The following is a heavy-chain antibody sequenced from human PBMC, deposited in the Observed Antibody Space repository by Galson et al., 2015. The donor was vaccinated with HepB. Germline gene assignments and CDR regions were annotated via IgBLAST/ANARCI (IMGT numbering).Heavy chain of an antibody. CDR1: GITFSTYS. CDR3: AKSGYSSSNYMDV. J-gene: IGHJ6*03. CDR2: ISSSSSYI. Sequence: SLRLSCAASGITFSTYSMNWVRQAPGKGLEWVSSISSSSSYIYYADSVKGRFTISRDNAQNSLYLQMNSLRDEDTAVYFCAKSGYSSSNYMDVWGKGTTVTVSS. D-gene: IGHD6-13*01. V-gene: IGHV3-21*01.